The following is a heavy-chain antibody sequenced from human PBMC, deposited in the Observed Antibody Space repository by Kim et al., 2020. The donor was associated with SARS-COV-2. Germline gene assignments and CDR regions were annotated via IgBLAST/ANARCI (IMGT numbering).Heavy chain of an antibody. D-gene: IGHD3-16*02. CDR3: ARGFTRDYDYVWGSYRPT. J-gene: IGHJ4*02. V-gene: IGHV3-48*03. Sequence: GGSLRLSCAASGFTFSSYEMNWVRQAPGKGLEWVSSISSSGSTIYYADSVKGRFTISRDNAKNSLYLQMNSLRAEETAVYYCARGFTRDYDYVWGSYRPTWGQGALLTVSS. CDR2: ISSSGSTI. CDR1: GFTFSSYE.